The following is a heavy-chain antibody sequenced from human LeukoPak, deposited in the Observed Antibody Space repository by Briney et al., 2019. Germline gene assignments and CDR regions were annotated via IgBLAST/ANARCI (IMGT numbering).Heavy chain of an antibody. CDR2: IYYSGST. CDR3: ARGLHPLGWFDP. V-gene: IGHV4-59*12. Sequence: SETLSLTCTVSGVSIRSNYWSWVRRPPGKGLEWIGYIYYSGSTNYNPSLKSRVTISVDTSKNQFSLKLSSVTAADTAVYYCARGLHPLGWFDPWGQGTLVTVSS. CDR1: GVSIRSNY. J-gene: IGHJ5*02. D-gene: IGHD4-11*01.